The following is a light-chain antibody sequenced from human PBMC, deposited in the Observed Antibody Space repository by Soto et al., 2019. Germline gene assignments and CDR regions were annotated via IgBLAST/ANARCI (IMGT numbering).Light chain of an antibody. J-gene: IGLJ1*01. V-gene: IGLV2-14*01. CDR2: DVR. CDR3: GSYASSSTLYV. Sequence: QSALTQPASVSGSPGQSITISCTGTSSDVGGYNYVSWYQQHSGKAPKLMIYDVRNRPSGVSNRFSGSKSGNTASLTISGLQAEDEADYYCGSYASSSTLYVFGTGTKLTVL. CDR1: SSDVGGYNY.